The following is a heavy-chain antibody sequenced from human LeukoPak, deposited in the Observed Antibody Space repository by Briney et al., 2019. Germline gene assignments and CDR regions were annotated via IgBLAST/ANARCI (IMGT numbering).Heavy chain of an antibody. Sequence: KPSETLSLTCAVYGGSFSGYYWSWIRQPPGKGLEWIGEINRSGSTNYNPSLKSRVTISVDTSKNQFSLKLSSVTAADTAVYYCARDQWELLGVFDYWGQGTLVTVSS. J-gene: IGHJ4*02. CDR3: ARDQWELLGVFDY. V-gene: IGHV4-34*01. CDR1: GGSFSGYY. CDR2: INRSGST. D-gene: IGHD1-26*01.